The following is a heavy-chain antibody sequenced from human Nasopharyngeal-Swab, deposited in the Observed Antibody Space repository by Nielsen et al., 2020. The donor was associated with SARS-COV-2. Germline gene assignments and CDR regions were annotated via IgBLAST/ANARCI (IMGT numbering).Heavy chain of an antibody. D-gene: IGHD3-3*01. CDR2: ISSNGGST. Sequence: GESLKISCAASGFTFSSYAMHWVRQAPGEGLEYVSAISSNGGSTYYANSVKGRFTISRDNAKNSLYLQMNSLRAEDTAVYYCARDSNTYYDFWSGYGNVDYWGQGTLVTVSS. CDR1: GFTFSSYA. V-gene: IGHV3-64*01. J-gene: IGHJ4*02. CDR3: ARDSNTYYDFWSGYGNVDY.